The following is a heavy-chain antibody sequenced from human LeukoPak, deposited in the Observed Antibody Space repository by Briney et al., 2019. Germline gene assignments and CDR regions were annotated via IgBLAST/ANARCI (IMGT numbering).Heavy chain of an antibody. Sequence: PSETLSLTCTVSGGSMSSYYWSWIRQPPGKGLEWIGYIFYSGSTKYNPSLKSRVTISLDTSQNQFSLKLSSVTAADTAVYYCARQNYGDYGGGIDYWGQGTLVTLSS. V-gene: IGHV4-59*01. J-gene: IGHJ4*02. CDR1: GGSMSSYY. CDR2: IFYSGST. CDR3: ARQNYGDYGGGIDY. D-gene: IGHD4-17*01.